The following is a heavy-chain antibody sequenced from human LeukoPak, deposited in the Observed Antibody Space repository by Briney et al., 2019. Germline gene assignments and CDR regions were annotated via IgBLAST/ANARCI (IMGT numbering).Heavy chain of an antibody. CDR1: GFTFGDYA. V-gene: IGHV3-49*03. D-gene: IGHD6-13*01. CDR2: IRSKTYGGTT. CDR3: TRGVGQQLIPPDY. Sequence: PGGSLRLSCTAPGFTFGDYAMSWFRQAPGKGLEWVGFIRSKTYGGTTGYAASVKDTFTISRDDSKSVVYLQMNSLKTEDTAFYYCTRGVGQQLIPPDYWGQGTLVTVSS. J-gene: IGHJ4*02.